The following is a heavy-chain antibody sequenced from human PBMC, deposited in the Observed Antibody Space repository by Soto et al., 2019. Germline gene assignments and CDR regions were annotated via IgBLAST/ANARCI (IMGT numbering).Heavy chain of an antibody. V-gene: IGHV1-2*02. D-gene: IGHD6-19*01. Sequence: GASVKVSCKASGYTFTDYHIHWVRQAPGQGLEWMGWINPNTGATNYAQNFQGRVTMTRDTSLSTVYMELSRLTSDDMAVYYCAKEYSSPTAWFDPWGQGTLVTVSS. CDR2: INPNTGAT. CDR1: GYTFTDYH. CDR3: AKEYSSPTAWFDP. J-gene: IGHJ5*02.